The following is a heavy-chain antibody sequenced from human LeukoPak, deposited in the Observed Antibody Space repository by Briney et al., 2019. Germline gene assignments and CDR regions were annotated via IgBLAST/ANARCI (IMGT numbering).Heavy chain of an antibody. CDR3: TTGGLWYVDY. Sequence: PGGSLRLSCAASGFTFSNAWMSWVRQVPGKGLEWVGRIKSKTDDGTTDYAAPVIGRFNISRDDSKNTQYLQVNSLKSEDTALYYCTTGGLWYVDYWGQGILVTVSS. V-gene: IGHV3-15*01. CDR1: GFTFSNAW. J-gene: IGHJ4*02. D-gene: IGHD6-13*01. CDR2: IKSKTDDGTT.